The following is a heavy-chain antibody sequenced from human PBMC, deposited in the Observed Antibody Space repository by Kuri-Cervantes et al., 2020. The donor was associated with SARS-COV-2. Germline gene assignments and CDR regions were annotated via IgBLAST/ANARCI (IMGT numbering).Heavy chain of an antibody. CDR1: GYTFTGYY. Sequence: ASVKVSCKASGYTFTGYYMHWVRQAPGQGLEWMGWIDPNSGGTNYAQKFQGRVTMTRDTSISTANMELSRLRSDDTAVYYCARDRGYDILTGYYSFDYWGQGTLVTVSS. CDR2: IDPNSGGT. D-gene: IGHD3-9*01. CDR3: ARDRGYDILTGYYSFDY. J-gene: IGHJ4*02. V-gene: IGHV1-2*02.